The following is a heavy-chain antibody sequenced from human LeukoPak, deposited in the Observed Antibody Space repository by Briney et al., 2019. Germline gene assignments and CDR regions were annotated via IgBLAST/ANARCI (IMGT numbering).Heavy chain of an antibody. CDR2: IYTSGST. V-gene: IGHV4-61*02. D-gene: IGHD4-17*01. J-gene: IGHJ3*02. CDR3: ARNGGDYVPSHAFDI. CDR1: GGSISSGSYY. Sequence: SQTLSLTCTVSGGSISSGSYYWSWIRQPAGQGLEWIGRIYTSGSTNYNPSLKSRVTISVDTSKNQFPLKLSSVTAADTAVYYCARNGGDYVPSHAFDIWGQGTMVTVSS.